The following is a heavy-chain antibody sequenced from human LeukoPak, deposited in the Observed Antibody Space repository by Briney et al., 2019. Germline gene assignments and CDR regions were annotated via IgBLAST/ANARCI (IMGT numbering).Heavy chain of an antibody. CDR2: IYTSGST. Sequence: SETLSLTCTVSGGSISSSSYYWSWIRQPAGKGLEWIGRIYTSGSTNYNPSLKSRVTMSVDTSKNQFSLKLSSVTAADTAVYYCARDGADMVRGNYYYYMDVWGKGTTVTISS. CDR1: GGSISSSSYY. J-gene: IGHJ6*03. D-gene: IGHD3-10*01. CDR3: ARDGADMVRGNYYYYMDV. V-gene: IGHV4-61*02.